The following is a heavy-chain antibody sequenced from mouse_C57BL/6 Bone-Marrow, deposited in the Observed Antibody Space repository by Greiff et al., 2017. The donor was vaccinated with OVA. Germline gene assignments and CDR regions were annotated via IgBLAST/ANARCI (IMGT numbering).Heavy chain of an antibody. CDR3: ATSTTVVARGY. V-gene: IGHV1-26*01. D-gene: IGHD1-1*01. J-gene: IGHJ2*01. CDR2: INPNNGGT. CDR1: GYTFTDYY. Sequence: EVQLQQSGPELVKPGASVKISCKASGYTFTDYYMNWVKQSHGKSLEWIGDINPNNGGTSYNQKFKGKATLTVDKSSSTAYMELRSLTSEDSAVYYCATSTTVVARGYWGQGTTLTVSS.